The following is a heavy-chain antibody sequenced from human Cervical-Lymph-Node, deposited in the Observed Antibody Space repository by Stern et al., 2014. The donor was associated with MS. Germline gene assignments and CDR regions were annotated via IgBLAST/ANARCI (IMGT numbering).Heavy chain of an antibody. CDR3: ARGGVIYTQDRNGFDV. CDR1: GGSISSGGSS. V-gene: IGHV4-30-2*01. Sequence: QVQLVESGSGQAKPSQTLSLTCAVSGGSISSGGSSWNWIRQPPGKGLEWIGFIYHSGSTYYNPSLQGSVFISVATYKNQFALTLRSVTAADTAVYYCARGGVIYTQDRNGFDVWGQGTMVTVSS. CDR2: IYHSGST. D-gene: IGHD2-21*01. J-gene: IGHJ3*01.